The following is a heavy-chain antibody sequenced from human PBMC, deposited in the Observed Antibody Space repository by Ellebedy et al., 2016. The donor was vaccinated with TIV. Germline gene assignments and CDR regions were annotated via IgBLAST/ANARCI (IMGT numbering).Heavy chain of an antibody. CDR3: ARDKHYYDSSGYYRDYFDY. J-gene: IGHJ4*02. V-gene: IGHV3-48*01. CDR1: GFTFSSYS. Sequence: GESLKISCAASGFTFSSYSMNWVRQAPGKGLKWVSYISSSSSTIYYADSVKGRFSISRDNSKNTLYLQMNSLRAEDTAVYYCARDKHYYDSSGYYRDYFDYWGQGTLVTVSS. D-gene: IGHD3-22*01. CDR2: ISSSSSTI.